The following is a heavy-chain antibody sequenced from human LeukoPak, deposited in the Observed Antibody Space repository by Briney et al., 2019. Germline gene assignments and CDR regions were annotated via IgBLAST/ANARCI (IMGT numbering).Heavy chain of an antibody. D-gene: IGHD3-22*01. CDR1: GYTFIIYG. V-gene: IGHV1-18*01. CDR3: VRYFDSSGIPDY. Sequence: ASVKVSCKASGYTFIIYGFSWVRQAPGQGLEWMGWISAYNGNTNYAQKFQGRITMTTDTSTSTAYMDLRSLRSDDTAVYYCVRYFDSSGIPDYWGQGTLVIVSS. J-gene: IGHJ4*02. CDR2: ISAYNGNT.